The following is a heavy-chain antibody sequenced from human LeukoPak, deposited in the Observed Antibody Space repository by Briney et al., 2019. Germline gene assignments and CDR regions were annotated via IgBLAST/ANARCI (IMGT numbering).Heavy chain of an antibody. CDR2: IYYSGST. CDR1: GGSISSGGYY. CDR3: ARDPRIAAAGTSWFDP. J-gene: IGHJ5*02. V-gene: IGHV4-39*07. D-gene: IGHD6-13*01. Sequence: PSETLSLTCTVSGGSISSGGYYWGWIRQPPGKGLEWIGSIYYSGSTYYNPSLKSRVTISVDTSKNQFSLKLSSVTAADTAVYYCARDPRIAAAGTSWFDPWGQGTLVTVSS.